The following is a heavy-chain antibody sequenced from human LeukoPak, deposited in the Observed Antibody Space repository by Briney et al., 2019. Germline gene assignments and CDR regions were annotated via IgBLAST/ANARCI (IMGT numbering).Heavy chain of an antibody. CDR3: ARDPRSNIVVAGTFDY. CDR2: ISYDGSNK. V-gene: IGHV3-30-3*01. Sequence: GGSLRLSCAASGFTFSSYAMHWVRQAPGKGLEWVAVISYDGSNKYYADSVKGRFTTSRDNSKNTLYLQMNSLRAEDTAVYYCARDPRSNIVVAGTFDYWGQGTLVTVSP. J-gene: IGHJ4*02. CDR1: GFTFSSYA. D-gene: IGHD6-13*01.